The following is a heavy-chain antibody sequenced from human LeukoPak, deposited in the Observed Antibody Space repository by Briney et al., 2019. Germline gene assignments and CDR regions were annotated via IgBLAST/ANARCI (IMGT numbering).Heavy chain of an antibody. J-gene: IGHJ3*02. Sequence: SQTLSLTCTVSGGSISSGDYYWSWIRQPPGKGLKWIGYIYYSGSTYYNPSLKSRVTTSVDTSKNQFSLKLSSVTAADTAVYYCARASQAQNDAFDIRGQGTMVTVSS. CDR1: GGSISSGDYY. CDR3: ARASQAQNDAFDI. CDR2: IYYSGST. V-gene: IGHV4-30-4*01. D-gene: IGHD6-6*01.